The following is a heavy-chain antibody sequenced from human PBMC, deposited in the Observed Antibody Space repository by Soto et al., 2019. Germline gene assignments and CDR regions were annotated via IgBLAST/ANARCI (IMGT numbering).Heavy chain of an antibody. J-gene: IGHJ6*02. CDR3: ARDHGSGWSTSFRDRGYGMEV. Sequence: SETRCLTCPLSGVSISSYYWSWIRQPAGKGLEWIGRIYTSGSTNYNPSLKSRVTMSVDTSKNQFSLKLSSVTAADTAVYYCARDHGSGWSTSFRDRGYGMEVWGQGTTVNVSS. D-gene: IGHD6-19*01. V-gene: IGHV4-4*07. CDR2: IYTSGST. CDR1: GVSISSYY.